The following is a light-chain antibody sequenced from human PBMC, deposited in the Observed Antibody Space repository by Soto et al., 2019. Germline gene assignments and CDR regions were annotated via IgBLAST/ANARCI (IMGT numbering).Light chain of an antibody. J-gene: IGLJ2*01. CDR3: AAWDDSLNGPL. CDR2: SNN. CDR1: SSNIGSNT. Sequence: QSVLTQPRSASGTPGQRVTISCSGSSSNIGSNTVNWYQQLPGTAPKLLIYSNNQRPSGVPDRFSGSKSGTSASLAISGLQSEDEAGYYCAAWDDSLNGPLFGGGTKLTVL. V-gene: IGLV1-44*01.